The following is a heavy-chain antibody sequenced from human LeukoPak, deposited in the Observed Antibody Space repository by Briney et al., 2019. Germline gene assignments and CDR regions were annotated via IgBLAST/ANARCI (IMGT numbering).Heavy chain of an antibody. D-gene: IGHD3-3*01. J-gene: IGHJ4*02. Sequence: PGGSLRLSCAASGFTFSDYYMSWIRQAPGEGLEWVSYISSSGSTIYYADSVKGRFTISRDNAKNSLYLQMNSLRAEDTAVYYCARIEWFTIAFDYWGQGTLVTVSS. CDR1: GFTFSDYY. V-gene: IGHV3-11*01. CDR3: ARIEWFTIAFDY. CDR2: ISSSGSTI.